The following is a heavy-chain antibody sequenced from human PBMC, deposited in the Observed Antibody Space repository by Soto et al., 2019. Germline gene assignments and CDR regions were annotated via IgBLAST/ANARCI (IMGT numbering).Heavy chain of an antibody. CDR1: GGSMSGHF. J-gene: IGHJ4*01. Sequence: QVQLQESGPGLVDPAQILSLTCTVSGGSMSGHFWSWIRQPPGKGLEWIGTIHASGVTNYNPSLKSRVTISVDTSKNQFSLDLTSVATADTAVFYCARSRSNWDYWGHGTLVTVSS. D-gene: IGHD4-4*01. CDR2: IHASGVT. V-gene: IGHV4-59*11. CDR3: ARSRSNWDY.